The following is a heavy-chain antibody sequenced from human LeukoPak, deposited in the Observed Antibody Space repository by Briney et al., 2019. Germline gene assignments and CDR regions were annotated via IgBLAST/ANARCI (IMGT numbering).Heavy chain of an antibody. V-gene: IGHV1-2*02. CDR1: GYTFTGYY. CDR3: AKDMRSRGYSGYDCFDY. D-gene: IGHD5-12*01. Sequence: ASVRVSCKASGYTFTGYYMHWVRQAPGQGLEWMGWINPHSGDTNYAQKFQGRVTMTRDTSTSTAYMEVSRLRSDDTAVYYCAKDMRSRGYSGYDCFDYWGQGPLVTVSS. CDR2: INPHSGDT. J-gene: IGHJ4*02.